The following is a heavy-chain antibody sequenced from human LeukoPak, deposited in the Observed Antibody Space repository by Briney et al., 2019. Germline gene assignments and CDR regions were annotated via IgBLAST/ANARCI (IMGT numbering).Heavy chain of an antibody. V-gene: IGHV4-34*01. CDR3: ARGVRWSSGGIYKN. D-gene: IGHD3-22*01. Sequence: SETLSLTCAVYGGSFSGYYWSWIRQPPGKGLEWIGEINHSGSTNYNPSLKSRVTISVDTSKNQFSLKLSSVTAADTAVYYCARGVRWSSGGIYKNWGQGTLVTVSS. CDR1: GGSFSGYY. J-gene: IGHJ4*02. CDR2: INHSGST.